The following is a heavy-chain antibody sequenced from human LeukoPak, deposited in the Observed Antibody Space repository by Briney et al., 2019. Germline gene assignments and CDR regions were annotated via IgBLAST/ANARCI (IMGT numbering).Heavy chain of an antibody. Sequence: PGRSLRLSCAASGFTFSSYGMHWVRQAPGKGLEWVAVISYEGTNKYYIESVKGRFTISRDNSKNTLYLQMNSLRAEDTAVYYCARDFELSHWGQGTLVTVSS. D-gene: IGHD3-16*02. CDR3: ARDFELSH. CDR1: GFTFSSYG. J-gene: IGHJ4*02. V-gene: IGHV3-30*03. CDR2: ISYEGTNK.